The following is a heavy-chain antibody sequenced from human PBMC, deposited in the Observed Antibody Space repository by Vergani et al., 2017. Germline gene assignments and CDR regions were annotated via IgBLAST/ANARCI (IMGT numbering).Heavy chain of an antibody. Sequence: LVESGGGLVQPGGSLRLSCAASSFSVSSHYMTWVRQAPGKGLEWVSAISGSGGSTYYADSVKGRFTISRDNSKNTLYLQMNSLRAEDTAVYYCAKDLKDCSSTSCYPYNWFDPWGQGTLVTVSS. J-gene: IGHJ5*02. CDR1: SFSVSSHY. CDR2: ISGSGGST. D-gene: IGHD2-2*01. V-gene: IGHV3-23*04. CDR3: AKDLKDCSSTSCYPYNWFDP.